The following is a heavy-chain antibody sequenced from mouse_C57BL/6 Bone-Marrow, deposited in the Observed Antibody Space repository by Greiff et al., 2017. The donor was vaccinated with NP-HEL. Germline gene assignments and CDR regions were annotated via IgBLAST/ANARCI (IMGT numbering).Heavy chain of an antibody. CDR3: ARHGRDGNYVYAMDY. V-gene: IGHV5-12*01. Sequence: EVKLVESGGGLVQPGGSLKLSCAASGFTFSDYYMYWVRQTPEKRLEWVAYISNGGGSTYYPDTVKGRFTISRDNAKNTLYLQMSRLKSEDTAMYYCARHGRDGNYVYAMDYWGQGTSVTVSS. CDR1: GFTFSDYY. CDR2: ISNGGGST. J-gene: IGHJ4*01. D-gene: IGHD2-1*01.